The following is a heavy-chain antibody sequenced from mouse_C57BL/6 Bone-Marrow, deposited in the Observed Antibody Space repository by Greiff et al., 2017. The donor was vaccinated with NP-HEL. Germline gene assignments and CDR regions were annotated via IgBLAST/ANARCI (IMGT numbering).Heavy chain of an antibody. V-gene: IGHV1-15*01. J-gene: IGHJ2*01. CDR1: GYTFTDYE. CDR3: TRNWDDFDY. Sequence: QVQLKQSGAELVRPGASVTLSCKASGYTFTDYEMHWVKQTPVHGLEWIGAIDPETGGTAYNQKFKGKAIMTADKSSSTAYIELRSLASEDSAVYYCTRNWDDFDYWGQGTTLTVSS. D-gene: IGHD4-1*01. CDR2: IDPETGGT.